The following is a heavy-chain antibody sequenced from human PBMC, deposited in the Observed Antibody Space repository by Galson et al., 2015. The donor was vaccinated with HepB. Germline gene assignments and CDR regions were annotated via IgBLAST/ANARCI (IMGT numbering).Heavy chain of an antibody. J-gene: IGHJ3*02. Sequence: CAISGDSVSSNSAAWNWIRQSPSRGLEWLGRTYYRSKWYNDYAVSVKSRITINPDTSKNQFSLQLNSVTPEDTAVYYCAREGARYDYVWGSSVHDAFDIWGQGTMVTVSS. V-gene: IGHV6-1*01. CDR1: GDSVSSNSAA. CDR2: TYYRSKWYN. CDR3: AREGARYDYVWGSSVHDAFDI. D-gene: IGHD3-16*01.